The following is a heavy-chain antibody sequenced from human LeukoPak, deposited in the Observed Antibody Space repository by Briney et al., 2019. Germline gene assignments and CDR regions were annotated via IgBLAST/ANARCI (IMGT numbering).Heavy chain of an antibody. J-gene: IGHJ6*02. CDR3: ASRRITMIVVYYGMDV. CDR1: GGSISSYY. CDR2: IYYSGST. Sequence: PSETLSLTCTVSGGSISSYYWSWIRQPPGKGLEWIGYIYYSGSTNYNPSLKSRVTISVDTSKNQFSLKLSSVTAADTAVYYCASRRITMIVVYYGMDVWGQGTTVTVSS. V-gene: IGHV4-59*12. D-gene: IGHD3-22*01.